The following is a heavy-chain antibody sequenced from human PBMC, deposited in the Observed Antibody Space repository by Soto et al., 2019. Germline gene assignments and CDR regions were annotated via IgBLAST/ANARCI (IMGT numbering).Heavy chain of an antibody. V-gene: IGHV5-10-1*01. Sequence: GESLKISGKGSGYSFAGYWISWVRQKRGKGLEWMGRIDPRDSQTYYSPSFRGHLTISATTSITTVFLQWSSLRASDTAMYYCARQIYDSDTGPNSQYSFDPWGQGTPVPVSS. CDR2: IDPRDSQT. D-gene: IGHD3-22*01. J-gene: IGHJ5*02. CDR3: ARQIYDSDTGPNSQYSFDP. CDR1: GYSFAGYW.